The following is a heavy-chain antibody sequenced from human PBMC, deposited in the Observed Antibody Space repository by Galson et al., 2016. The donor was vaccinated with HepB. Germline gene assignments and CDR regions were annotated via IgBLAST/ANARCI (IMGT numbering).Heavy chain of an antibody. Sequence: SLRLSCAASGFTFDDYAMHWVRQAPGKGLEWVSGITWNSGSIGYADSVKGRFTISRDNAKNSLYLQMNSLRPEDTALYYCAKDQFGELVAIFDFWGQGTLVTVSS. V-gene: IGHV3-9*01. J-gene: IGHJ4*02. CDR1: GFTFDDYA. CDR3: AKDQFGELVAIFDF. CDR2: ITWNSGSI. D-gene: IGHD3-10*01.